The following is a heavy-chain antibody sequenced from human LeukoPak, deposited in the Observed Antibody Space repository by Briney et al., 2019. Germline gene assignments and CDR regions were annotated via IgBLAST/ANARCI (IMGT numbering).Heavy chain of an antibody. CDR1: GFTFSTYN. D-gene: IGHD5-12*01. CDR3: ARDFFSGLVQIYSAFDY. J-gene: IGHJ4*02. V-gene: IGHV3-21*01. CDR2: ITSSSSYI. Sequence: PGGSLRLSCAASGFTFSTYNMNWVRQAPGKGLGWVSSITSSSSYIYYADSVKGRFTISRDNAKNSLYLQMNSLRAEDTAVYYCARDFFSGLVQIYSAFDYWGQGTLVTVSS.